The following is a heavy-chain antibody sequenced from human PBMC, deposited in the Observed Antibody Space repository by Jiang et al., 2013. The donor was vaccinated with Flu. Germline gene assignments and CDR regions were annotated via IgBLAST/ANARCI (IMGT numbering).Heavy chain of an antibody. D-gene: IGHD3-22*01. CDR2: IKQDGSEK. CDR3: ARTTYYYDSSGFDY. J-gene: IGHJ4*02. CDR1: GFTFSSYW. V-gene: IGHV3-7*03. Sequence: PGGSLRLSCAASGFTFSSYWMSWVRQAPGKGLEWVANIKQDGSEKYYVDSVKGRFTISRDNAKNSLYLQMNSLRAEDTAVYYCARTTYYYDSSGFDYWGQGTLVTVSS.